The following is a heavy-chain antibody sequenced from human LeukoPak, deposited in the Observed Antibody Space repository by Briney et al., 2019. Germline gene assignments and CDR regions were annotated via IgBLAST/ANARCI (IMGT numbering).Heavy chain of an antibody. V-gene: IGHV4-30-2*01. CDR1: GGSISSGGYS. J-gene: IGHJ6*02. Sequence: SETLSLTCAVSGGSISSGGYSWSWIRQPPGKGLEWIGYIYHSGSTYYNPSLKSRVTISVDRSKNQFSLKLSSVTAADTAVYYCASFASPGYYYYGMDVWGQGTTVTVSS. CDR3: ASFASPGYYYYGMDV. D-gene: IGHD3-10*01. CDR2: IYHSGST.